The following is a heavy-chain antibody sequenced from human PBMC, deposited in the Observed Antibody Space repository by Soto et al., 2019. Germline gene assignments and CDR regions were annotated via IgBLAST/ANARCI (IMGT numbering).Heavy chain of an antibody. V-gene: IGHV4-59*01. Sequence: SETLSLTCTVSGGSISGYYWSWIRQPPGKGLEWIGYIHYSGSTNYNPSLKSRVTISVDTSKNQLSLKLTSVTAADTAVYYCARRGNSGWHEHWGQGTLVTVSS. D-gene: IGHD6-19*01. J-gene: IGHJ1*01. CDR3: ARRGNSGWHEH. CDR1: GGSISGYY. CDR2: IHYSGST.